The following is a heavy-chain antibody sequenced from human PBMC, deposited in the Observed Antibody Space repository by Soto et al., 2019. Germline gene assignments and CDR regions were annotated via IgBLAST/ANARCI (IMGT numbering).Heavy chain of an antibody. V-gene: IGHV3-21*01. CDR1: GFTFSSYS. Sequence: GGSLRLSCAASGFTFSSYSMNWVRQAPGKGLEWVSSISSSSSYIYYADSVKGRFTISRDNAKNSLYLQMNSLRADDTAVYYCARDQAKSMVVVTAIDYWGQGALVTVSS. J-gene: IGHJ4*02. CDR3: ARDQAKSMVVVTAIDY. D-gene: IGHD2-21*02. CDR2: ISSSSSYI.